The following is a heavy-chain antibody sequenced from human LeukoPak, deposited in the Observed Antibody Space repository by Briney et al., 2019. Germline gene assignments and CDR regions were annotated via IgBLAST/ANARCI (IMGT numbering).Heavy chain of an antibody. CDR3: ARDAGNSGYGCDL. V-gene: IGHV3-48*01. D-gene: IGHD5-12*01. Sequence: GGSLRLSCAASGFIFSQYSMNWVRQAPGKGLEWVSHIRSSSETFYADSVKGRFTISRDNARNSLYLQMNNLRGEDTATYYCARDAGNSGYGCDLWGQGTLVTVSS. CDR1: GFIFSQYS. J-gene: IGHJ5*02. CDR2: IRSSSET.